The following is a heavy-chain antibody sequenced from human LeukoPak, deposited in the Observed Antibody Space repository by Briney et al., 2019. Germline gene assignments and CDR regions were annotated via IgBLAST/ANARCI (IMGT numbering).Heavy chain of an antibody. CDR2: IYSGGRT. CDR3: SKGVVVIDDATDI. D-gene: IGHD3-22*01. Sequence: GGSVRLSCAASGFILSSNYISWVRQAPGKGLAWVSVIYSGGRTYYADSVKGRFTLSREHSKNPLYLQMNSLKAEDTARYYWSKGVVVIDDATDIWGQGTMVTVSS. V-gene: IGHV3-53*01. CDR1: GFILSSNY. J-gene: IGHJ3*02.